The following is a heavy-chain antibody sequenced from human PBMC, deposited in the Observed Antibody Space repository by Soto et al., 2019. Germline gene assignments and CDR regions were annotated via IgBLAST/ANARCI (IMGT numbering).Heavy chain of an antibody. D-gene: IGHD4-17*01. J-gene: IGHJ5*02. V-gene: IGHV3-23*01. CDR3: ANTVPHHGDYRIGGFDP. CDR1: GFTFSSYA. CDR2: ISGSGGST. Sequence: GGSLRLSCAASGFTFSSYAMSWVRQAPGKGLEWVSAISGSGGSTYYADSVKGRFTISRDNSKNTLYLQMNSLRAEDTAVYYCANTVPHHGDYRIGGFDPWGQGTLVTVSS.